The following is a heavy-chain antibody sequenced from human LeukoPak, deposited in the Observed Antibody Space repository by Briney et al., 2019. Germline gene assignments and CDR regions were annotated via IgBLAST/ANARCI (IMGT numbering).Heavy chain of an antibody. CDR1: GGSISSYY. CDR3: ARETSQKGAHYMDV. D-gene: IGHD3-16*01. CDR2: IYYSGST. V-gene: IGHV4-59*01. J-gene: IGHJ6*03. Sequence: SETLSLTCTVSGGSISSYYWSWIRQPPRKGLEWIGYIYYSGSTNYNPSLKSRVTISVDTSKNQFSLKLSSVTAADTAVYYCARETSQKGAHYMDVWGKGTTVTVSS.